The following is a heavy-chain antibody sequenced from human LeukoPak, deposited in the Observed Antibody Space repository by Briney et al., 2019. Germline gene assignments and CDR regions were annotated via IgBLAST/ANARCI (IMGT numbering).Heavy chain of an antibody. CDR1: GFTFSSYW. Sequence: GGSLRLSCAASGFTFSSYWMSWVRQAPGKGLEWVANIKQDGSEKYYVDSVKGRFTISRDNAKNSLYLQMSSLRDDDTAVYYCTRDRGWQQFDYWGQGTLVTVSS. D-gene: IGHD5-24*01. CDR3: TRDRGWQQFDY. J-gene: IGHJ4*02. V-gene: IGHV3-7*01. CDR2: IKQDGSEK.